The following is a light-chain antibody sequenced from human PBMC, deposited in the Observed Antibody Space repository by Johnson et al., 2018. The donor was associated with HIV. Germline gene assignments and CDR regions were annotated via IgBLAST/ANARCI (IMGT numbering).Light chain of an antibody. V-gene: IGLV1-51*02. CDR3: GTWDSSLSASYV. J-gene: IGLJ1*01. Sequence: QSVLTQPPSVSAAPGQKVTISCSGSTSNIGKSYVSWYQQLPGTAPKLLIYANNKRPSGIPDRFSGSKSGTSATLGITGLQPGNEANYYCGTWDSSLSASYVFGTGTKVTVL. CDR1: TSNIGKSY. CDR2: ANN.